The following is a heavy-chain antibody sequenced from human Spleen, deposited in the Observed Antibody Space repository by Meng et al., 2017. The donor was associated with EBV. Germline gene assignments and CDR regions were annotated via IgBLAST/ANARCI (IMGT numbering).Heavy chain of an antibody. V-gene: IGHV1-69*01. D-gene: IGHD3-10*01. J-gene: IGHJ4*02. CDR3: ASESGRGYTPDY. CDR2: FLPTLGAP. Sequence: QGQLGQSAAEVKKPGSSVKVSCKTSGGPFRNYAISWVRQAPGQGLEWLGGFLPTLGAPNYAQKFHGRVSITADESTSTHYMDLSSLRSEDTAVYYCASESGRGYTPDYWGQGTLVTVSS. CDR1: GGPFRNYA.